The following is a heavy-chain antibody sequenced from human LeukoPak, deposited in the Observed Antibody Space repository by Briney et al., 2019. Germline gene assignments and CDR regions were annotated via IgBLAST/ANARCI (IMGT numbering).Heavy chain of an antibody. CDR3: ARRGRSSLDIVVVVADYTYDY. J-gene: IGHJ4*02. Sequence: SETLSLTCAVSGGSISSSNWWSWVRQPPGKGLEWIGEIYHSGSTNYNPSLKSRVTISVDTSKNQFSLKLSSVTAADTAVYYCARRGRSSLDIVVVVADYTYDYWGQGTLVTVSP. CDR1: GGSISSSNW. D-gene: IGHD2-15*01. CDR2: IYHSGST. V-gene: IGHV4-4*02.